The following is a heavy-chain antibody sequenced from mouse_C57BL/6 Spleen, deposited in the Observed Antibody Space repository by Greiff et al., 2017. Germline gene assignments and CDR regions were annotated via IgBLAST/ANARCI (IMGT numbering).Heavy chain of an antibody. V-gene: IGHV5-9-1*02. J-gene: IGHJ1*03. CDR3: TRVFITTVVATSYWYFAV. CDR2: ISSGGDYL. Sequence: EVQRVASGEGLVQPGGSLQISCAATGFHFSSYAMSWVRKTPEKRLEWVAYISSGGDYLYYAATVQGRFTISRDNARNTLYLQMSSLKSEDTSMYYCTRVFITTVVATSYWYFAVRRTATTVTSFS. D-gene: IGHD1-1*01. CDR1: GFHFSSYA.